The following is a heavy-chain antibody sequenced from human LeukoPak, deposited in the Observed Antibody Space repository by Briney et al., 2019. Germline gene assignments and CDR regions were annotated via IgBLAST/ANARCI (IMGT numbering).Heavy chain of an antibody. D-gene: IGHD2-15*01. Sequence: ASVKVSCKTSGYTFGKYAIHWVRQAPGQRFEWMGWIDGGNGDTRFSQKFHDRVSFTRDTFATTVYMEVTSLRSEDTAVYYCARDQSRDIRVDFDYWGQGTLVTVSS. CDR3: ARDQSRDIRVDFDY. CDR1: GYTFGKYA. J-gene: IGHJ4*02. CDR2: IDGGNGDT. V-gene: IGHV1-3*01.